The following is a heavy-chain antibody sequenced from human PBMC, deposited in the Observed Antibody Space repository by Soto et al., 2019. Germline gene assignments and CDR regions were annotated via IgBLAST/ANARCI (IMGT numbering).Heavy chain of an antibody. CDR2: IIPIFGTA. CDR1: GYTFTSYG. Sequence: SVKGSCKASGYTFTSYGISWVRQAPGQGLEWMGGIIPIFGTANYAQKFQGRVTITADESTSTAYMELSSLRSEDTAVYYCARKQEYYYGSGSANYYYYYGMDVWGQGTTVTVSS. CDR3: ARKQEYYYGSGSANYYYYYGMDV. D-gene: IGHD3-10*01. J-gene: IGHJ6*02. V-gene: IGHV1-69*13.